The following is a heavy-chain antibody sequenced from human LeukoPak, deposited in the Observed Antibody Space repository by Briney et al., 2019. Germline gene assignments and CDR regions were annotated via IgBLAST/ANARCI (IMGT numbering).Heavy chain of an antibody. J-gene: IGHJ4*02. CDR2: IFPGDSDT. CDR1: GYNFATYW. V-gene: IGHV5-51*01. Sequence: GESLKISCQGSGYNFATYWIGWVRQMPGKGLEWMGIIFPGDSDTRYNPSFQGQVTFSVDNSISTAYLQWSSLKASDTAMYYCARSEGYDRSDYWGQGTLVTVSS. CDR3: ARSEGYDRSDY. D-gene: IGHD3-3*01.